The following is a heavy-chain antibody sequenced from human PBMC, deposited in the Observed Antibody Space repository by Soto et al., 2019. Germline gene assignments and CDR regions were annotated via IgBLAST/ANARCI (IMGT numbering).Heavy chain of an antibody. V-gene: IGHV1-3*01. CDR1: GYTFTSYA. Sequence: VKVSCKASGYTFTSYAMHWVRQAPGQRLEWMGWINAGNGNTKYSQKFQGRLTISRDNAKNSLFLQMNSLRDEDTAMYYCTRDSHFGYGMDVWGQGTTVTVSS. D-gene: IGHD3-10*01. J-gene: IGHJ6*02. CDR3: TRDSHFGYGMDV. CDR2: INAGNGNT.